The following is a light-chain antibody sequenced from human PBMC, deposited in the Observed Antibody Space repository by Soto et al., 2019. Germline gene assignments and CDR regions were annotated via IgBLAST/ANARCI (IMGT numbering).Light chain of an antibody. Sequence: QSALTQPASVSGSPGQSIAISCTGTSSDVGAYDFVSWYQQHPDKAPKLLIYEVSNRPSGVSDRFSGSKSVNTATLTISGLQAEDEADYYCSSHTTSNTRVFGTGTKVTV. CDR1: SSDVGAYDF. V-gene: IGLV2-14*03. CDR3: SSHTTSNTRV. J-gene: IGLJ1*01. CDR2: EVS.